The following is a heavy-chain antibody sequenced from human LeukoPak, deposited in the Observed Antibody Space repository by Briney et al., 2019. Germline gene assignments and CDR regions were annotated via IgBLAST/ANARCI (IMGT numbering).Heavy chain of an antibody. CDR1: GFTFDDYA. D-gene: IGHD5-18*01. CDR2: IRSKAYGAST. CDR3: IRGTAYYFDF. V-gene: IGHV3-49*04. Sequence: GVSLRLSCRTSGFTFDDYAMNWVRQAPGKGLEWVGLIRSKAYGASTEYAASVTGRFSISRDDSKSIVYLQMNSLTTEDTAVYYCIRGTAYYFDFWGQGTLVTVSS. J-gene: IGHJ4*02.